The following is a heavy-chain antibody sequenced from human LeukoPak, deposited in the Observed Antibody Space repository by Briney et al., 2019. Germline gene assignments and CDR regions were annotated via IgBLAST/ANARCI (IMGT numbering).Heavy chain of an antibody. D-gene: IGHD6-13*01. J-gene: IGHJ4*02. CDR1: GFTFSSYS. CDR3: ARLGSIAAAGHDY. Sequence: GGSLRLSCAASGFTFSSYSMNWVRQAPGKGLEWVSYISSSGSTIYYADSVKGRFTISRDNAKNSLYLQMNSLNAEDTAVYYCARLGSIAAAGHDYWGQGTLVTVSS. V-gene: IGHV3-48*04. CDR2: ISSSGSTI.